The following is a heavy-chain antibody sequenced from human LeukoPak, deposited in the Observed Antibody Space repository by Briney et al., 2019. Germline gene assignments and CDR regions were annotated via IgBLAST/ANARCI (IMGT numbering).Heavy chain of an antibody. D-gene: IGHD1-26*01. J-gene: IGHJ4*02. Sequence: GGSLRLSCAASGFTFSSYGMHWVRQAPGKGLEWVAVISYDGSNKYYADSVKGRFTISRDNSKNTLYLQMNSLRAEDTAVYYCAKGSGSYLFDYWGQGTLVTVSS. V-gene: IGHV3-30*18. CDR1: GFTFSSYG. CDR3: AKGSGSYLFDY. CDR2: ISYDGSNK.